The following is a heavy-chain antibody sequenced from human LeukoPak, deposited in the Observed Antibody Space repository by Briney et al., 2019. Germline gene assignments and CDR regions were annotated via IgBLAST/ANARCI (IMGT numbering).Heavy chain of an antibody. CDR1: GGTFSSYA. D-gene: IGHD1-26*01. CDR3: AKGANLVGATYFDY. V-gene: IGHV3-23*01. J-gene: IGHJ4*02. Sequence: GASVKVSCKASGGTFSSYAMSWVRQAPGEGLEWVSAISGSGGSTYYADSVKGRFTISRDNSKNTLYLQMNSLRAEDTAVYYCAKGANLVGATYFDYWGQGTLVTVSS. CDR2: ISGSGGST.